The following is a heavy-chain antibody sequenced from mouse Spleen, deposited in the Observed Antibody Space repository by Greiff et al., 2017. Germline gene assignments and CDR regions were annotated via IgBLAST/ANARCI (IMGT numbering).Heavy chain of an antibody. J-gene: IGHJ4*01. CDR1: GYTFTDYE. D-gene: IGHD2-13*01. CDR3: TRWRTIYYGDYEGAMDY. Sequence: VELQESGAELVRPGASVTLSCKASGYTFTDYEMHWVKQTPVHGLEWIGAIDPETGGTAYNQKFKGKAILTADKSSSTAYMELRSLTSEDSAVYYCTRWRTIYYGDYEGAMDYWGQGTSVTVSS. V-gene: IGHV1-15*01. CDR2: IDPETGGT.